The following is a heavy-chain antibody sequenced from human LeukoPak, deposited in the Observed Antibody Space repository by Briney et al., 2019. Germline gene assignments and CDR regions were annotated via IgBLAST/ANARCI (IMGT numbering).Heavy chain of an antibody. CDR1: GFTVSSNY. J-gene: IGHJ4*02. CDR3: ARALPAASHTSFDY. CDR2: IYSGGTT. Sequence: YPGGSLRLSCAASGFTVSSNYMSWVRQAPGKGLEWVPIIYSGGTTYYADSVKGRFTVSRDISKNTVYLQMNSLRAEDTAVFYCARALPAASHTSFDYWGQGTLVTVSS. D-gene: IGHD2-2*01. V-gene: IGHV3-66*01.